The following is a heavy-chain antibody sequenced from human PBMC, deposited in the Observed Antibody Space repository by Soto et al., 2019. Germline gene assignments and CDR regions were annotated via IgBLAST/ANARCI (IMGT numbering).Heavy chain of an antibody. V-gene: IGHV3-48*02. J-gene: IGHJ4*02. CDR2: ISSSSSTI. CDR3: ARAGYYGSGILL. CDR1: GFTFNSYS. D-gene: IGHD3-10*01. Sequence: EVQLVESGGGLVQPGGSLRLSCAASGFTFNSYSINWVRQAPGKGLEWVSYISSSSSTIYYADSVKGRFTISRDNAKNSLYLQMNSLRDEDTAVYYCARAGYYGSGILLWGQGTLVTVSS.